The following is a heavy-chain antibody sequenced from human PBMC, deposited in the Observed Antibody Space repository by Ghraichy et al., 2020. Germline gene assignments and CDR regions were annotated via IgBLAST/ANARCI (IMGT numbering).Heavy chain of an antibody. D-gene: IGHD5-18*01. CDR3: ARDGGYSYGYYYYYGMDV. J-gene: IGHJ6*02. V-gene: IGHV4-59*01. CDR1: GGSISSYY. Sequence: SQTLSLTCTVSGGSISSYYWSWIRQPPGKGLEWIGYIYYSGSTNYNPSLKSRVTISVDTSKNQFSLKLSSVTAADTAVYYCARDGGYSYGYYYYYGMDVWGQGTTVTVSS. CDR2: IYYSGST.